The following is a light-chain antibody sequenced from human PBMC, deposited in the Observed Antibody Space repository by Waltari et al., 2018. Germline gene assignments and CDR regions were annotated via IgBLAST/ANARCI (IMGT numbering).Light chain of an antibody. CDR2: ITS. J-gene: IGLJ3*02. V-gene: IGLV7-43*01. CDR3: LLYYGGPWV. Sequence: QTVVTQEPSLTVSPGGTVTLTCASSTGAVTSDYYPNWFQQKPGQAPRARIHITSVRYSWTPTRFSGSLLGDKAALTLSGVQPEDEADYYCLLYYGGPWVFGGGTKVTVL. CDR1: TGAVTSDYY.